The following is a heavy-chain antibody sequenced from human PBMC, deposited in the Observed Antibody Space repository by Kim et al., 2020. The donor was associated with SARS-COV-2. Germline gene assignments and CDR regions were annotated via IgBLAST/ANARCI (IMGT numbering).Heavy chain of an antibody. V-gene: IGHV7-4-1*02. CDR3: ARDFGGQWLVLYSYYYGMDV. CDR1: GYTFTSYA. J-gene: IGHJ6*02. CDR2: INTNTGNP. Sequence: ASVKVSCKASGYTFTSYAMNWVRQAPGQGLEWMGWINTNTGNPTYAQGFTGRFVFSLDTSVSTAYLQISSLKAEDTAVYYCARDFGGQWLVLYSYYYGMDVWGQGTTVTVSS. D-gene: IGHD6-19*01.